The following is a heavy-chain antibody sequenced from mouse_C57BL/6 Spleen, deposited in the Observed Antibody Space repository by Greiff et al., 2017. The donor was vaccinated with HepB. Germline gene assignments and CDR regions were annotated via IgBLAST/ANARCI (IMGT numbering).Heavy chain of an antibody. CDR2: INPNNGGT. CDR1: GYTFTDYY. Sequence: EVQLQQSGPELVKPGASVKISCKASGYTFTDYYMNWVKQSHGKSLEWIGDINPNNGGTSYNQKFKGKATLTVDKSSSTAYMELRSLTSEDSAVYYCARWRKYPYYYAMDYWGQGTSVTVSS. CDR3: ARWRKYPYYYAMDY. D-gene: IGHD5-1*01. J-gene: IGHJ4*01. V-gene: IGHV1-26*01.